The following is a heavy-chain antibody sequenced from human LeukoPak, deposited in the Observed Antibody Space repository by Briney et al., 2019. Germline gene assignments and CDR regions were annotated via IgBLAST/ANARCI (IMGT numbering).Heavy chain of an antibody. J-gene: IGHJ4*02. CDR3: ATLTDLDH. V-gene: IGHV3-30*02. CDR2: IRYDGSNK. D-gene: IGHD4/OR15-4a*01. CDR1: EFTFSSYG. Sequence: GGSLRLSCAASEFTFSSYGVHWVRQAPGKGLEWVAFIRYDGSNKYYADSVKGRFTISRDNSKNTLYLQMNSLRAEDTAVYYCATLTDLDHWGQGTLVTVSS.